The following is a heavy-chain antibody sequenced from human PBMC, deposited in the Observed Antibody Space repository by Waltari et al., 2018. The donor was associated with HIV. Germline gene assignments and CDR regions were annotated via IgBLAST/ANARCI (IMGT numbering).Heavy chain of an antibody. CDR1: GYTFTSYG. CDR2: VSAYNGNT. Sequence: QVQLVQSGAEVKKPGASVQVSCTASGYTFTSYGISWVLQAPGQGLEWMGWVSAYNGNTNYAQKLQGRVTMTTDTSRSTAYMELRSLRSDDTAVYYCARINCTSVSCYASLDYWGQGTLVTVSS. J-gene: IGHJ4*02. D-gene: IGHD2-2*01. V-gene: IGHV1-18*01. CDR3: ARINCTSVSCYASLDY.